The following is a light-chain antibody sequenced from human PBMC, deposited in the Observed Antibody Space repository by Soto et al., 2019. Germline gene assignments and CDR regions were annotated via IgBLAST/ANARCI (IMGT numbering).Light chain of an antibody. Sequence: EIVLTQSPGTLSLSPGERATLSCRASQSVSSSYLAWYQQKAGQAPRLLIYGASSRATGIPDRFSGSGSGTDFTLTISRLEPEDFAVYYCQQYGSSVTFGPETNVDI. CDR3: QQYGSSVT. V-gene: IGKV3-20*01. CDR2: GAS. J-gene: IGKJ3*01. CDR1: QSVSSSY.